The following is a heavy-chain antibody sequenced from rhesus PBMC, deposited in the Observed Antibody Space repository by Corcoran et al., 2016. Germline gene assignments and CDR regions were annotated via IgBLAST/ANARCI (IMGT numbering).Heavy chain of an antibody. CDR3: TTESDSEYSNFDY. D-gene: IGHD4-23*01. CDR1: GFTFSYVW. V-gene: IGHV3-30*01. Sequence: EVQLVESGGGLVQPGGSLRLSCAASGFTFSYVWMNWVRQAPGKGLEWVARIKSKADGGTADYAASVKGRFTISRDDSKNTLYLQMNSLKTEDTAVYYCTTESDSEYSNFDYWGQGVLVTVSS. J-gene: IGHJ4*01. CDR2: IKSKADGGTA.